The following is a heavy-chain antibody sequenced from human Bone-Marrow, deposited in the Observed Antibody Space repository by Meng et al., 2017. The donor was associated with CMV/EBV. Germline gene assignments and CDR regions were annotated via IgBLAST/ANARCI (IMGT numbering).Heavy chain of an antibody. D-gene: IGHD2-2*01. J-gene: IGHJ6*02. CDR2: ISSSGSTI. CDR3: ARDAGYCSSTSRSCAHYGMDV. V-gene: IGHV3-48*04. CDR1: GFTFSNYS. Sequence: GGSLRLSCAGSGFTFSNYSMQWVRQAPGKGLEWVSYISSSGSTIYYADSVKGRFTISRDNAKNSLYLQMNSLRAEDTAVYYCARDAGYCSSTSRSCAHYGMDVWGQGTTVTVSS.